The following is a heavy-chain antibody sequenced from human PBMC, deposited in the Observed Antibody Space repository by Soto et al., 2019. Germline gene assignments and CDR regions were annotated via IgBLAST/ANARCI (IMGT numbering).Heavy chain of an antibody. CDR3: ARVSSSIVVVPDYGMDV. V-gene: IGHV1-18*04. J-gene: IGHJ6*02. CDR1: GYTFISHG. Sequence: QVQLVQSGVEVKKPGASVKVSCKASGYTFISHGISWVRQAPGQGLEWMGWISGKNGNTNYAQKLQGRVTLTTNTSTSTADMELRSLGSGDPAVYYCARVSSSIVVVPDYGMDVWGQGTTVTVSS. CDR2: ISGKNGNT. D-gene: IGHD2-15*01.